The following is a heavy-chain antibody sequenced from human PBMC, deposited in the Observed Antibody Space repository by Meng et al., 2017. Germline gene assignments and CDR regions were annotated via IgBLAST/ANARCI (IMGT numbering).Heavy chain of an antibody. CDR2: IIPIFGTA. D-gene: IGHD3-22*01. Sequence: GQRVECGAGVKKPGASVKAPCKASGGTLSSYAISWVRQAPGQGLEWLGGIIPIFGTANYAQKFQGRVTITADESTSTAYMELSSLRSEDTAVYYCARERLDYYDSSGYYLGGFDYWGQGTLVTVS. J-gene: IGHJ4*02. CDR1: GGTLSSYA. V-gene: IGHV1-69*01. CDR3: ARERLDYYDSSGYYLGGFDY.